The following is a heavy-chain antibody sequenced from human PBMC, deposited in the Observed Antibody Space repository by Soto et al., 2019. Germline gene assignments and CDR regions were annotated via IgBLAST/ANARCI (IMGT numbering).Heavy chain of an antibody. V-gene: IGHV1-18*01. CDR1: GYTFTNYG. CDR3: ARDFSGSSGWYGSGY. CDR2: ISGYYGNT. J-gene: IGHJ4*02. D-gene: IGHD6-19*01. Sequence: QVQLVQSGAEVKKPGASVKVSCKASGYTFTNYGISWVRQAPGQGLEWMGWISGYYGNTNYAQKFQGRVTLSTDTSTSTAYMDLRSLRSDETAVYYCARDFSGSSGWYGSGYWGQGTLVTVSS.